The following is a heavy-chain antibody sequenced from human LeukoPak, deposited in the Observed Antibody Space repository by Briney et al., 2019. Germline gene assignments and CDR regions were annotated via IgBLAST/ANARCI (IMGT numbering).Heavy chain of an antibody. Sequence: ASVKVSCKASGYTFTGYYMHGVRQAPGQGLEWRGWINPNSGGTNYAQKFQGRVTMTRDTSISTAYMELSRMRSDDTAVYYCARGLGCSSTSCYPNWFDPWGQGTLVTVSS. V-gene: IGHV1-2*02. J-gene: IGHJ5*02. CDR2: INPNSGGT. D-gene: IGHD2-2*01. CDR1: GYTFTGYY. CDR3: ARGLGCSSTSCYPNWFDP.